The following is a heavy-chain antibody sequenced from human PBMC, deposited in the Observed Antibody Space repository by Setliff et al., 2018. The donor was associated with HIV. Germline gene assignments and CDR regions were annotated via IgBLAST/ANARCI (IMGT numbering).Heavy chain of an antibody. CDR2: INIYSGNT. Sequence: ASVKVSCKTSGYTFTTSGISWVRQAPGQGLEWMGWINIYSGNTNYAQKIQGRLTMTIDPSASTAYIELRNLRSDDTAIYYCARSGGSPPYSSGLLILDFWGQGSLVAVSS. CDR3: ARSGGSPPYSSGLLILDF. V-gene: IGHV1-18*01. CDR1: GYTFTTSG. D-gene: IGHD6-19*01. J-gene: IGHJ4*02.